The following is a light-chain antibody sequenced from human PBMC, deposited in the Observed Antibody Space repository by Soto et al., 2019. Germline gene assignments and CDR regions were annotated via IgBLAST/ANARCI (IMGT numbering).Light chain of an antibody. CDR1: QSVSGY. V-gene: IGKV3-15*01. Sequence: EIVLTQSPATLSLSPGERATLSCRASQSVSGYLAWYQQKLGQAPRLLIYGASTRATGTSARISGSGSGTEFTLTISSLQSEDFAIYYCQQYNNWPRTFGQGTKVDIK. CDR3: QQYNNWPRT. CDR2: GAS. J-gene: IGKJ1*01.